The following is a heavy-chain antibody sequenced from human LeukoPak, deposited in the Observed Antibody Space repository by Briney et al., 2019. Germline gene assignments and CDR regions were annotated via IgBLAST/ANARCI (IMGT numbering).Heavy chain of an antibody. CDR3: ARDVWGVGAPRLDY. CDR1: GYXFTGYY. J-gene: IGHJ4*02. CDR2: INPNSGDT. Sequence: ASVKVSCMASGYXFTGYYMHWVRQAPGQGLEWVGWINPNSGDTNFAQKFQGRVTMTRDTSISTAYMELSRLRSDDTAVYYCARDVWGVGAPRLDYWGQGTLVTVSS. D-gene: IGHD3-16*01. V-gene: IGHV1-2*02.